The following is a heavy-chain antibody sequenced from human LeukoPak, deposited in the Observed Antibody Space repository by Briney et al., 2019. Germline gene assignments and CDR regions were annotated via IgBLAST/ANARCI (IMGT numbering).Heavy chain of an antibody. Sequence: GSLRLSCAASGFTVSSNYMSWVRQAPGKGLEWVSVIYSGGSTYYADSVKGRFTISRDNSKNTLYLQMNSLRAEDTAVYYCASSLLPYLNWFDPWGQGTLVTVSS. V-gene: IGHV3-53*01. CDR1: GFTVSSNY. J-gene: IGHJ5*02. D-gene: IGHD3-9*01. CDR2: IYSGGST. CDR3: ASSLLPYLNWFDP.